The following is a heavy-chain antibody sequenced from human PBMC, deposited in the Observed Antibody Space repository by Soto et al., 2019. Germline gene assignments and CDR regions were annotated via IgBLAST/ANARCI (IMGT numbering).Heavy chain of an antibody. CDR3: ATLPTMTPGY. Sequence: SETLSLTCTVSGGSIRGYYWSWIRQPPGKGLEWIGSIYDSGSTDYNPSLKNRVTISVDTSKNQFSLKLRSVTAADTAVYYCATLPTMTPGYWGQGTLVTVSS. J-gene: IGHJ4*02. CDR1: GGSIRGYY. D-gene: IGHD4-17*01. V-gene: IGHV4-59*08. CDR2: IYDSGST.